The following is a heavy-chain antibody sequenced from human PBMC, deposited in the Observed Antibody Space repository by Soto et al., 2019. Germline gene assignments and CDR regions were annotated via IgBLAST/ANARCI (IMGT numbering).Heavy chain of an antibody. J-gene: IGHJ3*02. V-gene: IGHV4-59*01. Sequence: SETLSLTCAVSGGSIGRSYWSWIRQPPGKGLQWIGYIYYSGSTYYNPSLKSRVTMSVDTSKTQFSLRLKSVTAADTAVYYCARGPHDAFDIWGQGTMVTVSS. CDR1: GGSIGRSY. CDR3: ARGPHDAFDI. CDR2: IYYSGST.